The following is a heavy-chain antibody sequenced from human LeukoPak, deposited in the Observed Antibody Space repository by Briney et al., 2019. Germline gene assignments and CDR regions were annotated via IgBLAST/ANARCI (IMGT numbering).Heavy chain of an antibody. CDR3: AGATSYGDYIPDY. V-gene: IGHV3-21*01. J-gene: IGHJ4*02. CDR2: ISSSGSYI. CDR1: AFTFXSYS. D-gene: IGHD4-17*01. Sequence: AFTFXSYSMNWVRQAPGKGLEWVSSISSSGSYIYYADSVKGRFTISRDNAKNSLYLQMNSLRAEDTAVYYCAGATSYGDYIPDYWGQGTLVTVSS.